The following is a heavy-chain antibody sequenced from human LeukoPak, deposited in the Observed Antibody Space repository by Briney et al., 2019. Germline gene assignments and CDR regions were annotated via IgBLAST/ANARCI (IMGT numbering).Heavy chain of an antibody. CDR3: ARGGGHCTNGVCHTDYYMDV. D-gene: IGHD2-8*01. V-gene: IGHV1-2*02. Sequence: ASVKVSCKASGSTFTGSYMHWVRQAPGQGLEWMGRINPNSGDTNYEQKFQGRVTMTSDTSISTAYMELSTLRSDDTAVYYCARGGGHCTNGVCHTDYYMDVWGKGTTVTVSS. CDR2: INPNSGDT. J-gene: IGHJ6*03. CDR1: GSTFTGSY.